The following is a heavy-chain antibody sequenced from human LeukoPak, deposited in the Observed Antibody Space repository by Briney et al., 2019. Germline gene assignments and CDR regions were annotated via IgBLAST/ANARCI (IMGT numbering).Heavy chain of an antibody. CDR1: GGTFSSYA. D-gene: IGHD3-3*01. CDR2: IIPIFGTA. J-gene: IGHJ6*02. Sequence: ASVKVSCKASGGTFSSYAISWVRQAPGQGLEWMGGIIPIFGTANYAQKFQGRVTITADESTSTAYMELSSLRPEDTAVYYCARPVLQFLEWSPHYYYGMDVWGQGTTVTVSS. CDR3: ARPVLQFLEWSPHYYYGMDV. V-gene: IGHV1-69*13.